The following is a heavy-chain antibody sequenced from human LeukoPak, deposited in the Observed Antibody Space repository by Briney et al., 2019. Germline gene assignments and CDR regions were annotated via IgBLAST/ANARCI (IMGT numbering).Heavy chain of an antibody. D-gene: IGHD4-17*01. CDR2: IYYSGST. V-gene: IGHV4-59*08. CDR3: ARHVGDYLTDALDI. Sequence: SETLSLTCTVSGGSISSYYWSWIRQPPGKGLEWIGYIYYSGSTNYNPSLKSRVTISVDTSKNQFSLKLSSVTAADTAVYYCARHVGDYLTDALDIWGQGTMVTVSS. CDR1: GGSISSYY. J-gene: IGHJ3*02.